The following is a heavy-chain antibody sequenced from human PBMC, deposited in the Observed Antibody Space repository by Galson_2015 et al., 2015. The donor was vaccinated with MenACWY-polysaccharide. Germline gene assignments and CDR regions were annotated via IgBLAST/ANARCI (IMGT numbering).Heavy chain of an antibody. CDR2: INQDGSEK. CDR3: ARTCMVAAHGVVC. CDR1: GFTFGNFW. V-gene: IGHV3-7*01. D-gene: IGHD2-15*01. J-gene: IGHJ4*02. Sequence: SLRLSCAASGFTFGNFWMSWVRQAPGKGLEWVASINQDGSEKHYVDSVRVQFTVSRDNAKNSLYLQMNSLRAEDTAVYYCARTCMVAAHGVVCWGQGTLVSVSS.